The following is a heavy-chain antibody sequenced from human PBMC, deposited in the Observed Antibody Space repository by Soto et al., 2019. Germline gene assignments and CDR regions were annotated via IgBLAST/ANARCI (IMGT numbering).Heavy chain of an antibody. J-gene: IGHJ3*02. CDR1: GYSFTSYW. D-gene: IGHD3-22*01. Sequence: GESLKISCKGSGYSFTSYWISWVRQMPGKGLEWMGRIDPSDSYTNYSPSFQGHVTISADKSISTAYLQWSSLKASDTAMYYCARAPISDSSGYYDSDAFDIWRQGTMVTVSS. CDR2: IDPSDSYT. CDR3: ARAPISDSSGYYDSDAFDI. V-gene: IGHV5-10-1*01.